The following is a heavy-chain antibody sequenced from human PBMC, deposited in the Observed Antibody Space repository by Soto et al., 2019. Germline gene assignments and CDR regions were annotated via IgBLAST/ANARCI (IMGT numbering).Heavy chain of an antibody. V-gene: IGHV4-38-2*02. CDR2: IYHSGST. CDR1: GGSISSYY. J-gene: IGHJ4*02. D-gene: IGHD3-22*01. CDR3: ARDSYYYDSSGFLDY. Sequence: SETLSLTCTVSGGSISSYYWGWIRQPPGKGLEWIGSIYHSGSTYYNPSLKSRVTISVDTSKNQFSLKLSSVTAADTAVYYCARDSYYYDSSGFLDYWGQGTLVTVSS.